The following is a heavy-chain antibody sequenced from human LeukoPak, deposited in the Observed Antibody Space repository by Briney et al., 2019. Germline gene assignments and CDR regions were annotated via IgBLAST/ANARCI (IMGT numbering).Heavy chain of an antibody. V-gene: IGHV1-8*02. CDR3: ARGIPFTYYYDSSGQSDY. CDR2: MNPNSGNT. J-gene: IGHJ4*02. CDR1: GYTFTGYY. D-gene: IGHD3-22*01. Sequence: ASVKVSCKASGYTFTGYYMHWVRQATGQGLEWMGWMNPNSGNTGYAQKFQGRVTMTRNTSISTAYMELSSLRSEDTAVYYCARGIPFTYYYDSSGQSDYWGQGTLVTVSS.